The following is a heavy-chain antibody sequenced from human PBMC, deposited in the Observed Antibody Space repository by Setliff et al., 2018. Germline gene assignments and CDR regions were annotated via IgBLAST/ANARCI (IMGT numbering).Heavy chain of an antibody. CDR3: ARPAYSSRWYEIKGFDY. CDR2: IYPGDSDT. J-gene: IGHJ4*02. D-gene: IGHD6-13*01. CDR1: GYSFTTSW. V-gene: IGHV5-51*01. Sequence: GESLKISCQASGYSFTTSWIAWVRQKPGKGLEWMGIIYPGDSDTQYSPSFQGQVTISADKSISTAYLQWSSLKASDTAIYYCARPAYSSRWYEIKGFDYWGQGTLVTVSS.